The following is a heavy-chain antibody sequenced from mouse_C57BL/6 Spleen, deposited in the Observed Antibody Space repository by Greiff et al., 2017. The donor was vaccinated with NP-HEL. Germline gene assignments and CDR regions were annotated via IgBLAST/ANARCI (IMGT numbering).Heavy chain of an antibody. CDR3: AIWLRRDYYAMDY. CDR1: GYAFSSSW. D-gene: IGHD2-2*01. V-gene: IGHV1-82*01. Sequence: QVQLQQSGPELVKPGASVKISCKASGYAFSSSWMNWVKQRPGKGLEWIGRIYPGDGDTNYNGKFKGKATLTADKSSRTAYMRLSSRTSEDSAVYFCAIWLRRDYYAMDYWGKGTSVTVSS. CDR2: IYPGDGDT. J-gene: IGHJ4*01.